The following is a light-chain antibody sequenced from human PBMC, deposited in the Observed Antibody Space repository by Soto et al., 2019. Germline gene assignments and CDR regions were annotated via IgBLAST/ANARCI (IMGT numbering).Light chain of an antibody. CDR1: QSISSY. J-gene: IGKJ4*01. CDR2: AAS. CDR3: QQSYSTPPT. V-gene: IGKV1-39*01. Sequence: DIQMTQSPSSLSASVGGRVTITCRASQSISSYLNWYQQKPGKAPKLLIYAASSLQSGVPSRFSGSGSGTDFTLTISSLQPEDFATYYCQQSYSTPPTLGGGTKVDIK.